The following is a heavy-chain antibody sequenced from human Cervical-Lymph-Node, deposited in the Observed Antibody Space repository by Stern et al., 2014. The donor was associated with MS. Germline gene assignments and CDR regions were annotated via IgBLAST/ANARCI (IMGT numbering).Heavy chain of an antibody. Sequence: VQLVESGGGVVQPGRSLRISCAAPGFTFSSSGMHWVRQAPGKGLEWLAIIYYDGSNRYYADSVKGRFTISRDNSKNTLYLQMNSLRAEDTAVYYCAREGGNTAEYFQHWGQGTLVTVSS. CDR1: GFTFSSSG. J-gene: IGHJ1*01. D-gene: IGHD4-23*01. V-gene: IGHV3-33*01. CDR2: IYYDGSNR. CDR3: AREGGNTAEYFQH.